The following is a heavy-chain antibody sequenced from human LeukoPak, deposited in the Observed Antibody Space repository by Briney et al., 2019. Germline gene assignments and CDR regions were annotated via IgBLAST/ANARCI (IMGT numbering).Heavy chain of an antibody. CDR1: GYTFNNHY. D-gene: IGHD2-15*01. CDR2: INPSGGST. Sequence: GASVKVSCKASGYTFNNHYMYWVRQAPGQGLEWMGVINPSGGSTSYAQKFQGRVTMTRDTSTRTVYMEVNSLRSEDTAVYYCARQDNNWFDPWGQGTLVTVSS. J-gene: IGHJ5*02. V-gene: IGHV1-46*02. CDR3: ARQDNNWFDP.